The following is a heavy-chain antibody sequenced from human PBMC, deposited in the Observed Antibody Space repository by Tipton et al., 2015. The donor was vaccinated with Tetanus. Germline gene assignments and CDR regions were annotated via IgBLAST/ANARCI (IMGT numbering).Heavy chain of an antibody. CDR3: ASFSYRDGYNY. V-gene: IGHV4-34*01. CDR2: INHSGST. Sequence: TLSLTCAVYGGSFSGYYWGWIRQPPGKGLEWIGEINHSGSTNYNPSLKSRVTISVDTSKNQFSLKLSSVTAADTAVYYCASFSYRDGYNYWGQGTLVTVSS. CDR1: GGSFSGYY. J-gene: IGHJ4*02. D-gene: IGHD5-24*01.